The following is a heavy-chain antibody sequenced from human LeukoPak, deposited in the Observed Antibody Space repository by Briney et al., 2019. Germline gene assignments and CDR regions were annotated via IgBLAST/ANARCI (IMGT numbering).Heavy chain of an antibody. CDR3: ARGCYGDLN. CDR1: GFTFSSYA. CDR2: ISYDVSSK. Sequence: GGSLRLSCAASGFTFSSYAMHWVRQAPGKGLEWVAVISYDVSSKYYADSVKGRFTISRDNSKNTLYLQMNSLRAGDTAVYYCARGCYGDLNWGQGTLVTVSS. D-gene: IGHD4-17*01. J-gene: IGHJ4*02. V-gene: IGHV3-30-3*01.